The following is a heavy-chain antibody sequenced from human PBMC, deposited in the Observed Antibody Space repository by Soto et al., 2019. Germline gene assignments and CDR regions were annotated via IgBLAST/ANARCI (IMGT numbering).Heavy chain of an antibody. CDR1: GYSFTDYH. J-gene: IGHJ6*02. CDR3: ARGDSTDCSNGVCSFFYNHDMDV. D-gene: IGHD2-8*01. V-gene: IGHV1-2*04. Sequence: ASGKVSCKASGYSFTDYHIHWVRQAPGQGLEWLGRINPKSGGTSTAQKFQGWVTMTTDTSISTASMELTRLTSDDTAIYYCARGDSTDCSNGVCSFFYNHDMDVWGQGTTVTVSS. CDR2: INPKSGGT.